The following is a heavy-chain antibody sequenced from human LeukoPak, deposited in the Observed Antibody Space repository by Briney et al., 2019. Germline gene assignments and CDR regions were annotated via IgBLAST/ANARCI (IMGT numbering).Heavy chain of an antibody. J-gene: IGHJ4*02. CDR1: GGTFSSYA. V-gene: IGHV1-69*05. CDR2: IIPIFGTA. CDR3: ARGRYSGYDPHFDY. D-gene: IGHD5-12*01. Sequence: ASVKVSCKASGGTFSSYAISWVRQAPGQGLEWMGGIIPIFGTANYAQKFQGRVTLSRDKSTSTVYMELSSLRSEDTAVYYCARGRYSGYDPHFDYWGQGTLVTVSS.